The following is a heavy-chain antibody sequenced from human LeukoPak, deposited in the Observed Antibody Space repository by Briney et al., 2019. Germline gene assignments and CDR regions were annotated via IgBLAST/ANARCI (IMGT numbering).Heavy chain of an antibody. D-gene: IGHD1-20*01. CDR1: GGSISNYY. CDR3: ARLTGTTEGLPDWFDP. CDR2: IYTSGST. V-gene: IGHV4-4*07. Sequence: SETLSLTCTVSGGSISNYYWSWIRQPAGKGLEWIGRIYTSGSTNYNPSLKSRVTISVDTSRNQFSLRLSSVTAADTAVYYCARLTGTTEGLPDWFDPWGQGILVTVSS. J-gene: IGHJ5*02.